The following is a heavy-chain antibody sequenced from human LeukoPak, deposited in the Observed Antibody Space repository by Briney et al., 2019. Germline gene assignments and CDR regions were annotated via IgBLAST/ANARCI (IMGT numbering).Heavy chain of an antibody. J-gene: IGHJ6*02. D-gene: IGHD3-10*01. CDR1: GYTLSSYG. V-gene: IGHV1-18*01. CDR2: ISAYNGNT. Sequence: ASVKVSCKASGYTLSSYGINWVRQAPGQGLEWMGWISAYNGNTNYAQKLQGRVTMTTDTSTSTAYMELRSLRSDDTAVYYCARDRGSYYYYGMDVWGQGTTVTVS. CDR3: ARDRGSYYYYGMDV.